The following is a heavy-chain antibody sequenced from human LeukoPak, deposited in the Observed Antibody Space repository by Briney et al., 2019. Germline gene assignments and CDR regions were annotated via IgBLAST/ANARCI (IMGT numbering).Heavy chain of an antibody. CDR1: GFSFRDYW. J-gene: IGHJ4*02. Sequence: TGGSLRLSCAASGFSFRDYWMSWVRQAPGKGLEWVADIEPDGSGKTYVDSVKGRFTISRDNAQRSLYLQMDTLTAEDTAVYYCVTSWVRQERDFWGQGTLVTVPS. CDR2: IEPDGSGK. D-gene: IGHD3-10*01. V-gene: IGHV3-7*01. CDR3: VTSWVRQERDF.